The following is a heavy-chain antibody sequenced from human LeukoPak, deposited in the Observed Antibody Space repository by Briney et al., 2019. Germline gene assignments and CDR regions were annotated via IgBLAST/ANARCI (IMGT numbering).Heavy chain of an antibody. CDR1: GYSFTSYW. CDR2: IYPGDSDT. CDR3: ARRSYGYQFNY. D-gene: IGHD5-18*01. J-gene: IGHJ4*02. V-gene: IGHV5-51*01. Sequence: GESLQISCKGSGYSFTSYWIGWVRQLPGKGLEWMGIIYPGDSDTRYSPSFQGQVTISADKSISTAYLQWSSLKASDTATYYCARRSYGYQFNYWGQGTLVTVSS.